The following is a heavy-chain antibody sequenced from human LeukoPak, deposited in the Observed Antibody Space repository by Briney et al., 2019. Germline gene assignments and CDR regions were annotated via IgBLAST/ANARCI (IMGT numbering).Heavy chain of an antibody. CDR3: ARRAGGHAFDM. Sequence: PGGSLRLSCAASGFTFRSYSMNWVRQAPGKGLEWVSSINSDSNYIYYADSVQGRFTISRDNAKNSLYLQMNSLRAEDTAVYYCARRAGGHAFDMWGQGTMVTVSS. V-gene: IGHV3-21*01. CDR2: INSDSNYI. CDR1: GFTFRSYS. J-gene: IGHJ3*02. D-gene: IGHD2-15*01.